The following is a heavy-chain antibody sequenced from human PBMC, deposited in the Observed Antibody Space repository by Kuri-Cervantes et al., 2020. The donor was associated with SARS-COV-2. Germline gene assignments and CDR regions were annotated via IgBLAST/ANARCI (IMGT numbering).Heavy chain of an antibody. CDR2: ISSSGSTI. CDR1: GFTFSSYE. V-gene: IGHV3-48*03. CDR3: ARDLPLVGATWNYFDY. J-gene: IGHJ4*02. Sequence: GGSLRLSCAASGFTFSSYEMNWVRQAPGKGLEWVSYISSSGSTIYYADSVKGRFTISRDNAKNSLYLQMNSLRAEDTAVYYCARDLPLVGATWNYFDYWGQGTLVTVSS. D-gene: IGHD1-26*01.